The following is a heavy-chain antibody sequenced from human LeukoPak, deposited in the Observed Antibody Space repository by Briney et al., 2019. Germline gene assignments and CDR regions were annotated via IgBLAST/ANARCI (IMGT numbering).Heavy chain of an antibody. CDR2: IYYSGIT. Sequence: SETLSLTCTVSGGSISSSSYYWGWIRQPPGKGLEWIGSIYYSGITYYNPSLKSRVTISVDTSKNQFSLKLSSVTAADTAVYYCARGPGSPRNWFDPWGQGTLVTVSS. J-gene: IGHJ5*02. D-gene: IGHD3-10*01. CDR1: GGSISSSSYY. V-gene: IGHV4-39*07. CDR3: ARGPGSPRNWFDP.